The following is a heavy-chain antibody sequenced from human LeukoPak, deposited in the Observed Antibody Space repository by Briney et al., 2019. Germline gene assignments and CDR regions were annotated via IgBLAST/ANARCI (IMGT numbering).Heavy chain of an antibody. CDR3: ARASTGSFYYFDH. D-gene: IGHD3-10*01. Sequence: PSETLSLTCIVSGGSISSYYWSWIRQPAGKGLEWIGRIYTSGSTNYNPSLKSRVIVSVDTSKNQFSLKLSSVTAADTAVYYCARASTGSFYYFDHWGQGTLVTVSS. CDR2: IYTSGST. V-gene: IGHV4-4*07. CDR1: GGSISSYY. J-gene: IGHJ4*02.